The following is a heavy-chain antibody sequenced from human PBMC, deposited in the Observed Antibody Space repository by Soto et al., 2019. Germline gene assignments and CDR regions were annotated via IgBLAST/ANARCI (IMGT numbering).Heavy chain of an antibody. Sequence: GGSLRLSCAASGFTFSSYEMNWVRQAPGKGLEWVSYISSSGSTIYYADSVKGRFNISRDNAKNSLYLQMNSLRAEDTAVYYCARGWSQYYFDYWGQGNLVTVSS. V-gene: IGHV3-48*03. CDR2: ISSSGSTI. J-gene: IGHJ4*02. CDR1: GFTFSSYE. D-gene: IGHD2-15*01. CDR3: ARGWSQYYFDY.